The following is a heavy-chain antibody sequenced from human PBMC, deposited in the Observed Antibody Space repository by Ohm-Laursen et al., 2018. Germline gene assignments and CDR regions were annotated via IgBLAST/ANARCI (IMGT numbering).Heavy chain of an antibody. CDR2: IHSSGNT. J-gene: IGHJ4*02. Sequence: TLSLTCSVSDDSISSYFWSWIRQPAGKGLEWIGRIHSSGNTNYNPSLKSRVTMSIDTSKSQFSLKVNSVTAADTAVYYCARSFDTYYFDLWGQGTLVTVSS. V-gene: IGHV4-4*07. D-gene: IGHD3-16*01. CDR1: DDSISSYF. CDR3: ARSFDTYYFDL.